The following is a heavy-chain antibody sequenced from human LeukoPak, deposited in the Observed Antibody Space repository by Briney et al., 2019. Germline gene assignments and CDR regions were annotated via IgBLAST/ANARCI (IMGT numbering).Heavy chain of an antibody. CDR2: ISYDGSNK. Sequence: PGGSLRLSCAASGFTFSSYAMHWVRQAPGKGLEWVAVISYDGSNKYYADSVKGRFTISRDNSKNTLYVQMNSLRAEDTAVYYCARAGPTVTRLDYWGQGTLVTVSS. J-gene: IGHJ4*02. CDR3: ARAGPTVTRLDY. V-gene: IGHV3-30-3*01. D-gene: IGHD4-17*01. CDR1: GFTFSSYA.